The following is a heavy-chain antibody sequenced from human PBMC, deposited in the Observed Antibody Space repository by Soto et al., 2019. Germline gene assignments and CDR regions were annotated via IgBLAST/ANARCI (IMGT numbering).Heavy chain of an antibody. D-gene: IGHD3-22*01. CDR2: IKSKTDGGTT. Sequence: GSLRLSCAASGFTFSNAWMSWVRQAPGKGLEWVGRIKSKTDGGTTDYAAPVKGRFTISRDDSKNTLYLQMNSLKTEDTAVYYCTSDAIPPGGSGYYYDSSGYIGRDAFDIWGQGTMVTVSS. CDR3: TSDAIPPGGSGYYYDSSGYIGRDAFDI. CDR1: GFTFSNAW. V-gene: IGHV3-15*01. J-gene: IGHJ3*02.